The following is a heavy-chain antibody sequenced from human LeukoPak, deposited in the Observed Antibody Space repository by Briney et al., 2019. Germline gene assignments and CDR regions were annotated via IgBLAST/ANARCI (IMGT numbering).Heavy chain of an antibody. J-gene: IGHJ4*02. CDR1: GYTFTSYA. Sequence: ASVKVSCKASGYTFTSYAMHWVRQAPGQRLEWMGWINAGNGNTKYSQKFQGRVTITRDTSASTAYMELSSLRSEDTAVYYCVGEGWLQNFDYWGQGTLVTVSS. CDR2: INAGNGNT. CDR3: VGEGWLQNFDY. V-gene: IGHV1-3*01. D-gene: IGHD5-24*01.